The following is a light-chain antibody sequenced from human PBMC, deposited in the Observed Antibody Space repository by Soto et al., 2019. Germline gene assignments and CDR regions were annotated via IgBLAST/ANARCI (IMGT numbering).Light chain of an antibody. CDR2: AAS. CDR3: QQHNSYPLT. CDR1: QGISSY. Sequence: IQLTQSPSSLSASVGDRVTITCRASQGISSYLAWCQQKPGKAPKLLIYAASTLQSGVPSRFSGSGSGTDFTLTISSLQPEDFATYYCQQHNSYPLTFGGGTKADIK. J-gene: IGKJ4*01. V-gene: IGKV1-9*01.